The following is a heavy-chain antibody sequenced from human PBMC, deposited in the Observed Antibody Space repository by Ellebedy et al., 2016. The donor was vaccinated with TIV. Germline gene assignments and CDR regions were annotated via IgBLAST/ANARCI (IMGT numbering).Heavy chain of an antibody. J-gene: IGHJ4*02. CDR2: IKQDESEK. CDR3: ARDQWLGRAYYFDS. D-gene: IGHD6-19*01. CDR1: GFTFSNYW. Sequence: GESLKISCTASGFTFSNYWMTWVRQAPGKGLEWVANIKQDESEKYYVDSVKGRFSISRDNAKSSLYVQMNSLRDEDTAVYYCARDQWLGRAYYFDSWGQGTLVTVSS. V-gene: IGHV3-7*01.